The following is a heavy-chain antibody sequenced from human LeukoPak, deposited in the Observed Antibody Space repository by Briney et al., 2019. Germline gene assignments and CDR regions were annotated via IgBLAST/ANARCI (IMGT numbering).Heavy chain of an antibody. CDR2: IWYDGSYK. Sequence: QSGRSLRLSCAASGFTFSSYWMHWVRQTPGKGLEWVAVIWYDGSYKYYADSVKGRFTISRDNSKNTLFLQMSSLTADDTAVYYCARYYGSGSQPAGVYGVDVWGQGTTVIVSS. D-gene: IGHD3-10*01. CDR3: ARYYGSGSQPAGVYGVDV. CDR1: GFTFSSYW. V-gene: IGHV3-33*08. J-gene: IGHJ6*02.